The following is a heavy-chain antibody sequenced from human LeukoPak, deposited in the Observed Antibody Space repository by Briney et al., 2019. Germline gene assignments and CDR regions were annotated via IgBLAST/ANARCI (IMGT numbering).Heavy chain of an antibody. CDR2: IYYSGST. D-gene: IGHD6-19*01. CDR3: ARGFVQWLAYFDY. Sequence: SETLSLTCTVSGGSISSYYWSWIRQPPGKGLEWIGYIYYSGSTNYNPSLKSRVTISVDTSKNQFSLKLSSVTAADTAVYYCARGFVQWLAYFDYWGQGTLVTVSS. V-gene: IGHV4-59*01. J-gene: IGHJ4*02. CDR1: GGSISSYY.